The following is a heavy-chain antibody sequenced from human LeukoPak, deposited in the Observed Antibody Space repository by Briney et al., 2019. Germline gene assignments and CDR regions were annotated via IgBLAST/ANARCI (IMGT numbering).Heavy chain of an antibody. CDR3: ARGRITMVRGDFDY. J-gene: IGHJ4*02. D-gene: IGHD3-10*01. CDR1: GFTFSSYG. Sequence: GRSLRLSCAASGFTFSSYGMHWVRQAPGKGLEWVAVIWYDGSNKYYADSVKGRFTISRDNSKNTLYLQMNSLRAEDTAVYYCARGRITMVRGDFDYWGQGTLVAVSS. V-gene: IGHV3-33*01. CDR2: IWYDGSNK.